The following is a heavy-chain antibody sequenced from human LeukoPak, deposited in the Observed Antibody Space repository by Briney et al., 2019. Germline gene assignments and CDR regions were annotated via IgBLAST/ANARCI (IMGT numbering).Heavy chain of an antibody. D-gene: IGHD5-18*01. Sequence: EPGGSLRLSCAASGFTFSSYGMHWVRQAPGKGLEWVAFIRYDGSNKYYADSVKGRFTISRDNSKNTLYLQMNSLRAEDTAVYYCAKGSQLWLLAYWGQGTLVTVSS. J-gene: IGHJ4*02. CDR1: GFTFSSYG. V-gene: IGHV3-30*02. CDR3: AKGSQLWLLAY. CDR2: IRYDGSNK.